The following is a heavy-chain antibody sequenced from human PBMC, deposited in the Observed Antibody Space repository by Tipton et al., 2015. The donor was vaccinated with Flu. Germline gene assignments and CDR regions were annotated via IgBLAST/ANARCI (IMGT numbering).Heavy chain of an antibody. CDR2: IHRSGTT. D-gene: IGHD4-11*01. CDR3: ARRDYSNYVSEPKNWFDP. V-gene: IGHV4-59*08. J-gene: IGHJ5*02. CDR1: GGFVSSYF. Sequence: LRLSCTVSGGFVSSYFWGWIRQPPGKGLEWIGNIHRSGTTYHNPSLKNRVTISVDASKNQFSLTLSSVTAADTAVYYCARRDYSNYVSEPKNWFDPWGQGILVTVSA.